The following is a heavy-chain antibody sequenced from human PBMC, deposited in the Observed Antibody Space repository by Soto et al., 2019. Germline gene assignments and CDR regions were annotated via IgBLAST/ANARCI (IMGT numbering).Heavy chain of an antibody. CDR1: GSILSIHA. D-gene: IGHD3-22*01. V-gene: IGHV3-64D*06. J-gene: IGHJ4*02. Sequence: PGVSLSLSCSDFGSILSIHAMHWVSQAPGKGLENVSSISTNGGSTDYADSGKGRFTISRDNSKNTVYLQMSSLRVEDTAVYYCVKGEYYYDSSGYYPFDYWGQGT. CDR3: VKGEYYYDSSGYYPFDY. CDR2: ISTNGGST.